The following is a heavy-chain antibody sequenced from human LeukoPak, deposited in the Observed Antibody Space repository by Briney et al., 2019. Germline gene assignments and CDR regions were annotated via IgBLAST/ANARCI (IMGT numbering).Heavy chain of an antibody. CDR1: GGSISSYY. D-gene: IGHD2-8*01. V-gene: IGHV4-59*08. CDR3: ARHNGGYFDY. CDR2: IYYSGST. J-gene: IGHJ4*02. Sequence: SETLSLTCTVSGGSISSYYWSWIRQPPGKGLEWIGYIYYSGSTNYNPSLKSRVTISIDTPKNHFSLRLSSVTAADTAVYYCARHNGGYFDYWGQGTLVTVSS.